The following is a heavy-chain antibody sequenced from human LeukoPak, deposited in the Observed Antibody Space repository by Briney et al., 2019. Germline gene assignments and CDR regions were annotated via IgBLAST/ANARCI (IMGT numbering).Heavy chain of an antibody. Sequence: PSGTLSLTCAVSGGSISSRNWWGWVRQPPGKGLEWIGEISRTGSIDYDPSVRSRATISLDKSKSQFSLRLTSQTSADTAVYYCARGQGAADYWGQGILVIVSS. V-gene: IGHV4-4*02. CDR1: GGSISSRNW. CDR3: ARGQGAADY. CDR2: ISRTGSI. J-gene: IGHJ4*02. D-gene: IGHD1-26*01.